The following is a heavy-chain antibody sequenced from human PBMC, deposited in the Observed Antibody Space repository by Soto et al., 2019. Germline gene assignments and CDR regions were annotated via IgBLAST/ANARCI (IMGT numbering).Heavy chain of an antibody. CDR3: ARGGRGYISDTRSYFDY. D-gene: IGHD5-18*01. V-gene: IGHV1-69*01. CDR2: IIPIFATV. J-gene: IGHJ4*02. CDR1: GGSFSSNP. Sequence: QVQLVQSGSEVKKPGSSVKVSCTASGGSFSSNPISWVRQAPGQGLEWMAGIIPIFATVHYAQKFQGRVTITADESTSTAYMELTSLRSEDTAVYFCARGGRGYISDTRSYFDYWGQGTLVTVS.